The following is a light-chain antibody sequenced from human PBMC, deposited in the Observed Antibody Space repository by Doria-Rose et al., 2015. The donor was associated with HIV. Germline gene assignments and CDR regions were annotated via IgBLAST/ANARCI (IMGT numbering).Light chain of an antibody. Sequence: DIRMTQSPESLGMSLGERATLNCKSNQSLLYTSKNYLAWYQQKPGQPPKLLIYWASTRQSAVPARFGGSGSGTDFTLTISSLEAEDVAVYYCQQYYDTPSFGPGTTADIK. V-gene: IGKV4-1*01. CDR3: QQYYDTPS. CDR2: WAS. J-gene: IGKJ3*01. CDR1: QSLLYTSKNY.